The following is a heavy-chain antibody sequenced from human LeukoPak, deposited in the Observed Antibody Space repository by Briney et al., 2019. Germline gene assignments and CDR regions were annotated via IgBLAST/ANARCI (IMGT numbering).Heavy chain of an antibody. CDR3: ARGLLVGNTGYYFDY. V-gene: IGHV4-59*01. D-gene: IGHD1-26*01. CDR1: GGSISGYY. CDR2: IYYSGST. J-gene: IGHJ4*02. Sequence: PSETLSLTCTVPGGSISGYYWTWIRQPPGKGLEWIGYIYYSGSTNYHPSLKSRVTLSVDTSTKQFSLKLSSVTAADTAMYYCARGLLVGNTGYYFDYWGQGTLVTVSS.